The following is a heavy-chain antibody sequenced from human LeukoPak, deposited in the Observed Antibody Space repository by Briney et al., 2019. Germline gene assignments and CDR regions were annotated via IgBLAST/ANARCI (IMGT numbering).Heavy chain of an antibody. D-gene: IGHD6-19*01. Sequence: GGSLRLSCAASGFTFNIYGMHWVRQAPGKGLEWVAFIRYDGSNKYYADFVKGRFTISRDNAKNSLYLQMNSLRAEDTAIYYCARGASSGWYRFDYWGQGTLVTVSS. V-gene: IGHV3-30*02. CDR3: ARGASSGWYRFDY. J-gene: IGHJ4*02. CDR2: IRYDGSNK. CDR1: GFTFNIYG.